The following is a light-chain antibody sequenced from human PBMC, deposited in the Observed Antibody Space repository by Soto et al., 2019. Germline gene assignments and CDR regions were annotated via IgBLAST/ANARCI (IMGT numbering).Light chain of an antibody. CDR3: SSYRRSATLEV. CDR1: SDDIGAYDY. J-gene: IGLJ1*01. Sequence: QSVLTHPSSLSAAPGQSMSIACTGTSDDIGAYDYVSWYQQHPGKAPKLILYAVSNRPSGVSTRFSGSKSGNTASLTISGVQADDEADYYCSSYRRSATLEVFGTGTKVTVL. V-gene: IGLV2-14*01. CDR2: AVS.